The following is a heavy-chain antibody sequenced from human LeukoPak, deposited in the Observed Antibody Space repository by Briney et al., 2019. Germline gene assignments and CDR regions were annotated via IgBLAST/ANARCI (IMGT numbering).Heavy chain of an antibody. CDR3: AKSRSGSANWALQIFDN. Sequence: GGSLRLSCAVSGFAFGSEAMSWVRQSPARGLEWVASISPGGGTTYYADYVKGRFTISRDNSKNSLLVQMNSLRAEDTAVYFCAKSRSGSANWALQIFDNWGQGTLVTVSS. V-gene: IGHV3-23*01. CDR2: ISPGGGTT. CDR1: GFAFGSEA. D-gene: IGHD1-1*01. J-gene: IGHJ4*02.